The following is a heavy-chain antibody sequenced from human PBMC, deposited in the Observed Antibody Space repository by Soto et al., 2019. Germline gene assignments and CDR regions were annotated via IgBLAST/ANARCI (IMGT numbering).Heavy chain of an antibody. CDR3: ARANMITFGGVIAPESWQYFDY. Sequence: GGSLRLSCAASGFTFSSYAMHWVRQAPGKGLEWVAVISYDGSNKYYADSVKGRFTISRDNSKNTLYLQMNSLRAEDTAVYYCARANMITFGGVIAPESWQYFDYWGQGTLVTVSS. CDR1: GFTFSSYA. D-gene: IGHD3-16*02. CDR2: ISYDGSNK. V-gene: IGHV3-30-3*01. J-gene: IGHJ4*02.